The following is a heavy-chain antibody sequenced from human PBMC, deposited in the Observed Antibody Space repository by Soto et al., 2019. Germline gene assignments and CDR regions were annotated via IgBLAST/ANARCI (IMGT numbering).Heavy chain of an antibody. Sequence: TSETLSLTCTVSGGSISSYYWSWIRQPAGKGLEWIGRIYTSGSTNYNPSLKSRVTMSVDTSKNQFSLKLSSVTAADTAVYYCAREPYYDFWSGYYTGGDWFDPWGQGTLVTVSS. CDR1: GGSISSYY. V-gene: IGHV4-4*07. CDR2: IYTSGST. CDR3: AREPYYDFWSGYYTGGDWFDP. D-gene: IGHD3-3*01. J-gene: IGHJ5*02.